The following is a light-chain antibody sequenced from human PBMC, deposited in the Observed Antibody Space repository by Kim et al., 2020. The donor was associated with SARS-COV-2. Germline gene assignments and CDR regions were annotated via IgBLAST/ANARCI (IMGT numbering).Light chain of an antibody. V-gene: IGKV1-5*01. J-gene: IGKJ1*01. CDR1: QSISNE. CDR3: QHDYDYSGT. CDR2: EAS. Sequence: ASLGDRVTITCRASQSISNELAWYQQKPGKAPKLLIYEASSLQSGVPSRFSGSGSGTEFTLTISSLQPDDFATYYCQHDYDYSGTFGQGTKVEIK.